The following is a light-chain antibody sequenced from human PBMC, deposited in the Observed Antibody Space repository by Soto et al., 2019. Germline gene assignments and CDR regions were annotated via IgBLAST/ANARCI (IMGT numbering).Light chain of an antibody. Sequence: QSVLTQPASVSGYPGQSITISCTGRSSDVGGYNYVSWYQQHPGKAPKFMIYEVSRRPSGVSNRFSGSKSGNTASLTVSGLQAEDEPDYYCSSYTTSNTYVLGTATRSPX. V-gene: IGLV2-14*01. CDR1: SSDVGGYNY. J-gene: IGLJ1*01. CDR3: SSYTTSNTYV. CDR2: EVS.